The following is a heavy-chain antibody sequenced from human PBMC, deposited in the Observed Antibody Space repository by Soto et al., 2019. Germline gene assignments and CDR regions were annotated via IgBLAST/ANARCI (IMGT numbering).Heavy chain of an antibody. Sequence: GGSLRLSCAASGFSFNSYEMNWVRQAPGKGLGWVSYISSRGDTIYYADSVKGRFTISRDNAKNSVYLQMSSLRADDTAVYYCARDVRSGYKPYYYYYGMDVWGQGTTVTVSS. V-gene: IGHV3-48*03. CDR2: ISSRGDTI. CDR1: GFSFNSYE. CDR3: ARDVRSGYKPYYYYYGMDV. J-gene: IGHJ6*02. D-gene: IGHD3-3*01.